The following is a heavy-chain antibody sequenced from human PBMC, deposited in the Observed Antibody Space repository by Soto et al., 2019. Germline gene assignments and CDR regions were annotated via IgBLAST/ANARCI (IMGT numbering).Heavy chain of an antibody. D-gene: IGHD2-15*01. V-gene: IGHV3-23*01. CDR2: ITGSGGST. CDR1: GFPFSTYV. J-gene: IGHJ3*02. Sequence: EVQLLESGGGLVQPGGSLRLSCAASGFPFSTYVMIWVRQAPGKGLEWVSAITGSGGSTFYADSVKGRFTISRDNSKNTLYLQMNSLRAEDTAVYYCANRGARYSFAFDIWGQGTMVTVSS. CDR3: ANRGARYSFAFDI.